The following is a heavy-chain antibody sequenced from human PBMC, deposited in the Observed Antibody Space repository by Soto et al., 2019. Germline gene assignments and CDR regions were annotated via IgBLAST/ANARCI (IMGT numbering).Heavy chain of an antibody. CDR2: IYYSGST. V-gene: IGHV4-39*01. J-gene: IGHJ4*02. D-gene: IGHD6-19*01. Sequence: NPSETLSLTCAVSGDSMSSSDYYWGWIRQPPGKGLEWIGSIYYSGSTYYNPSLQSRVAISVDTSKNQFSLKLKSVTAADAAIYYCARRTVNIRTFYSGLKTHCFDYWGQGAPVTVSS. CDR1: GDSMSSSDYY. CDR3: ARRTVNIRTFYSGLKTHCFDY.